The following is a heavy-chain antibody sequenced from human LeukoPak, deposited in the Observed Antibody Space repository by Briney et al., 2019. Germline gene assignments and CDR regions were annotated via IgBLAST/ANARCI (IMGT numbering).Heavy chain of an antibody. D-gene: IGHD2-21*01. CDR2: INHSGST. CDR3: ARGRVYRLLFRFDP. Sequence: PSETLSLTCAVYGGSFSGYYWSWIRQPPGKGLEWVGEINHSGSTKDKPSLKSRVTISVDTSKNQFSLKLSSVTAADTAVYYCARGRVYRLLFRFDPWGQGTLVTVSS. CDR1: GGSFSGYY. J-gene: IGHJ5*02. V-gene: IGHV4-34*01.